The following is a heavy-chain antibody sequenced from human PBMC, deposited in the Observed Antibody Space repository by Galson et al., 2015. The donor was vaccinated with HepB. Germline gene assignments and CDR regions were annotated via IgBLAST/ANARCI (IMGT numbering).Heavy chain of an antibody. D-gene: IGHD2-2*01. J-gene: IGHJ4*02. CDR2: IYPGDSDT. Sequence: QSGAEVKKPGESLKMSCKGSGYSFTNSWIGWVRQVPGKGLEWMAIIYPGDSDTRYSPSFQGQVTISAGKSISTAYLQWSSLRASDTAMYYCARGRGYCISTSCYEFDYWGQGTLVTVSS. CDR1: GYSFTNSW. CDR3: ARGRGYCISTSCYEFDY. V-gene: IGHV5-51*01.